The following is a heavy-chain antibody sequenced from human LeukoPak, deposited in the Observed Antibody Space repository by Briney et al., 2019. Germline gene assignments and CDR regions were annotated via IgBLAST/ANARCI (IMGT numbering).Heavy chain of an antibody. CDR3: ATTHCSGGSCYSGKYFQH. V-gene: IGHV4-34*01. Sequence: SETLSLTCAVYGGSFSGYDWSWIRQPPGKGLEWIGEINHSGSTNYNPSLKSRVTISVDTSKNQFSLKLSSVTAADTAVYYCATTHCSGGSCYSGKYFQHWGQGTLVTVSS. CDR2: INHSGST. D-gene: IGHD2-15*01. J-gene: IGHJ1*01. CDR1: GGSFSGYD.